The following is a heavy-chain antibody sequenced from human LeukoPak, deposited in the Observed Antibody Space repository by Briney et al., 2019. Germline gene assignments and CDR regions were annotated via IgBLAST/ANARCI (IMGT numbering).Heavy chain of an antibody. CDR2: IWYDGSNK. CDR3: AREWVTTGYYYGMDV. CDR1: GFTFSSYG. Sequence: GGSLRLSCAASGFTFSSYGMHWVRQAPGKGLEWVAVIWYDGSNKYYADSVKGRFTISRDNSKNTLYLQMNSLRAEDTAVYYCAREWVTTGYYYGMDVWGQGTTVTVSS. D-gene: IGHD1-1*01. V-gene: IGHV3-33*01. J-gene: IGHJ6*02.